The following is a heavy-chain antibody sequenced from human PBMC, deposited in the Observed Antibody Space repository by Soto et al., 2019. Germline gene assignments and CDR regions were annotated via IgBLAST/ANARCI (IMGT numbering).Heavy chain of an antibody. Sequence: PSETLSLACTVSGCSISSGDYYWSWIRQPPGKGLEWIGYIYYSGSTYYNPSLKSRVTISVDTSKNQFSLKLSSVTAADTAVYYCARAGSTEMDGYWFDPWGQGTLVTVSS. CDR3: ARAGSTEMDGYWFDP. CDR2: IYYSGST. J-gene: IGHJ5*02. V-gene: IGHV4-30-4*01. D-gene: IGHD2-2*01. CDR1: GCSISSGDYY.